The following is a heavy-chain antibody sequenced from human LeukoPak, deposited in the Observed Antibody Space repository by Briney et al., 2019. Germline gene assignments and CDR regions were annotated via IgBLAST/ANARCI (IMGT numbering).Heavy chain of an antibody. J-gene: IGHJ4*02. V-gene: IGHV4-59*08. CDR1: GGSISSYY. CDR2: IYYSGST. CDR3: ARHSSNWYYFDY. Sequence: PSETLPLTCTVSGGSISSYYWSWIRQPPGKGLEWIGYIYYSGSTNYNPSLKSRVTISVDTSKNQFSLKVSSVTAADTAVYYCARHSSNWYYFDYWGQGTLVTVSS. D-gene: IGHD2-2*01.